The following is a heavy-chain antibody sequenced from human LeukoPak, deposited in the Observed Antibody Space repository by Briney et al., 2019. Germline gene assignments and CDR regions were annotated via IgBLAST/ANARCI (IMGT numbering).Heavy chain of an antibody. Sequence: GASVKVSCKASGYTFTGYYMHWVRQAPGQGLEWMGRINPNSGGTNYAQKFQGRVTMTRDTSISTAYMELSRLRSDDTAVYYCARDHPRGGDCLDYWGQGTLVTVSS. D-gene: IGHD2-21*01. CDR3: ARDHPRGGDCLDY. CDR1: GYTFTGYY. J-gene: IGHJ4*02. V-gene: IGHV1-2*06. CDR2: INPNSGGT.